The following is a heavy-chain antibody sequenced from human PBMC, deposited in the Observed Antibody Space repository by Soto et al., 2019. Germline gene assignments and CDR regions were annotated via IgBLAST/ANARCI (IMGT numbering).Heavy chain of an antibody. Sequence: EVQLLESRGGLVQPGGSLRLSCAASGFTFSTYAMAWIRQAPGKGLEWVSGISDNGGRTYYAASVKGRFTISRDNSKNTLYLQMNSLRPEDKAIYYCAKDHHTTKPVATDYWGQATLVTVSS. CDR2: ISDNGGRT. V-gene: IGHV3-23*01. CDR3: AKDHHTTKPVATDY. CDR1: GFTFSTYA. D-gene: IGHD6-19*01. J-gene: IGHJ4*02.